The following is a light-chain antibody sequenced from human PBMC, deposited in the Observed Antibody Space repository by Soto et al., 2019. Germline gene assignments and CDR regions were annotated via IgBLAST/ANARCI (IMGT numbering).Light chain of an antibody. CDR2: EVS. CDR3: SSYTTTSTPWV. V-gene: IGLV2-14*01. Sequence: QSVLTQPASVSGSPGQSITISCTGTSSDVGGYKYVSWYQQHPGKGPKLMIYEVSNRPSGVSNRFSGSKSGNTASLTISGLQAEDEADYYCSSYTTTSTPWVFGGGTKLTVL. CDR1: SSDVGGYKY. J-gene: IGLJ3*02.